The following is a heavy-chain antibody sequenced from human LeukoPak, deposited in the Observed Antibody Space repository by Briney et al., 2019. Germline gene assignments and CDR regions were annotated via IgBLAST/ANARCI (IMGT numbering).Heavy chain of an antibody. CDR3: VKDRVAGRIAAAGTGYFQH. Sequence: GGSLRLSCADSGFTFSTYAMHWVRQAPGKGLEWVAVMSYDGRNEHYADSVKGRFTISRDNSKNTLYLQMSSLRAEDTAVYYCVKDRVAGRIAAAGTGYFQHWGQGTLVTVSS. CDR1: GFTFSTYA. V-gene: IGHV3-30*14. J-gene: IGHJ1*01. D-gene: IGHD6-13*01. CDR2: MSYDGRNE.